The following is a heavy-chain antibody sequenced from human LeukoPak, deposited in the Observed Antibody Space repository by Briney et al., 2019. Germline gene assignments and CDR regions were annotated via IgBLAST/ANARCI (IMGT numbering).Heavy chain of an antibody. D-gene: IGHD1-26*01. J-gene: IGHJ4*02. CDR1: GGSISSGSYY. V-gene: IGHV4-61*02. CDR2: IYTSGST. CDR3: ARHDFGSSPFDY. Sequence: SETLSLTCTVSGGSISSGSYYWSWIRQPAGKGLEWIGRIYTSGSTNYNPSLKSRVTISVDTSKNQFSLKLSSVTAADTAVYYCARHDFGSSPFDYWGREPWSPSPQ.